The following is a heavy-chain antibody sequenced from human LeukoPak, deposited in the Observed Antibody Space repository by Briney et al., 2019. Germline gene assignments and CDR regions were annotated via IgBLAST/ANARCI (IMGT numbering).Heavy chain of an antibody. CDR2: INAGNGNT. D-gene: IGHD3-10*01. Sequence: ASVKVSCKASGYTFTSYGISWVRQAPGQRLEWMGWINAGNGNTKYSQKFQGRVTITRDTSASTAYMELSSLRSEDTAVYYCARELWFGELLYYYFDYWGQGTLVTVSS. CDR1: GYTFTSYG. J-gene: IGHJ4*02. V-gene: IGHV1-3*01. CDR3: ARELWFGELLYYYFDY.